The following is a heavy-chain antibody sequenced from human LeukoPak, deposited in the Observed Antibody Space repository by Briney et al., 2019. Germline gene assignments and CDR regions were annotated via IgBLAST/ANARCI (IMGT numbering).Heavy chain of an antibody. CDR2: LSYDGSNK. CDR3: AKGGGSWGIAFDI. CDR1: GFTFSSYG. J-gene: IGHJ3*02. Sequence: GGSLRLSCAASGFTFSSYGMHWVRQAPGKGLEWVAVLSYDGSNKYYADSVKGRFTISRDNSKNTLYLQMNSLRAEDTAVYYCAKGGGSWGIAFDIWGQGTMVTVSS. D-gene: IGHD2-15*01. V-gene: IGHV3-30*18.